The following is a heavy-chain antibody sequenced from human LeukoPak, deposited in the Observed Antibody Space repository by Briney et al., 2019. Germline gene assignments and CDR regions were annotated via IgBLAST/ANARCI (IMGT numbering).Heavy chain of an antibody. J-gene: IGHJ4*02. CDR2: INHSGGT. CDR3: ARGIPSTWYSSGWIRE. D-gene: IGHD6-19*01. Sequence: PSETLSLTCAVYGGSFSGYYWSWIRQPPGKGLEWIGEINHSGGTNYNPSLKSRVTISVDTSKNQFSLKLSSVTAADTAVYYCARGIPSTWYSSGWIREWGQGTLVTVSS. CDR1: GGSFSGYY. V-gene: IGHV4-34*01.